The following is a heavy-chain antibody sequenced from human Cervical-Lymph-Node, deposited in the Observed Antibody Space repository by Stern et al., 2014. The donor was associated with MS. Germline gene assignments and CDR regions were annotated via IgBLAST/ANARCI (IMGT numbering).Heavy chain of an antibody. D-gene: IGHD2-8*02. CDR1: GFIFGGYG. J-gene: IGHJ6*02. V-gene: IGHV3-20*01. Sequence: EVQLVESGGGVVRPGGSLRLSCAASGFIFGGYGMSWVRQVPGKGPGWVYAINYNGGSTDYAASVKGRFTISRDNAKKSLYLLMNSLRVEDTAVYHCAGAFCTGGVCYSFPFYGMDVWGQGTTVTVSS. CDR2: INYNGGST. CDR3: AGAFCTGGVCYSFPFYGMDV.